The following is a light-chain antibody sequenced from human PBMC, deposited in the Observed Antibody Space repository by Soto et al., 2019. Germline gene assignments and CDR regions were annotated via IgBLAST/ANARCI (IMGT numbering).Light chain of an antibody. J-gene: IGKJ1*01. CDR1: QTISSW. V-gene: IGKV1-5*03. CDR2: KAS. CDR3: QHYNSYSEA. Sequence: QITQSPSTPSGSVGNRVTLTCRASQTISSWLAWYQQKPGKAPKLLIYKASTLKSGVPSRFSGSGSGTEFTLTISSLQPDDFATYYCQHYNSYSEAFGQGTKVDIK.